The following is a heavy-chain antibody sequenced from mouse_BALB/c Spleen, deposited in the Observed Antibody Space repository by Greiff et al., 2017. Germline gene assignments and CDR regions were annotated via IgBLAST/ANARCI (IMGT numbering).Heavy chain of an antibody. CDR2: IDPETGGT. CDR3: TRLDTTVVNNYFDY. J-gene: IGHJ2*01. V-gene: IGHV1-15*01. D-gene: IGHD1-1*01. CDR1: GYTFPDYE. Sequence: VQLQQSGAELVRPGASVTLSCKASGYTFPDYEMHWVKQRPVHGLEWIGAIDPETGGTAYNQKFKGKATLTADKSSSTAYMELRSLTSEDSAVYYCTRLDTTVVNNYFDYWGQGTTLTVSS.